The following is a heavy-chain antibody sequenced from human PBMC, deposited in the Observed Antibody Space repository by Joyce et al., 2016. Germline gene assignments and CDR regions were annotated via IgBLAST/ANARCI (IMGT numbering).Heavy chain of an antibody. Sequence: EVQLVESGGGLVQPGGSLRLSCAASGFSFNTYSINWVRKAPGKGLEWLSDISASCGTIYDADTVKVRFTISRDNAKNSVYLQMNSLRDEDTAVYYCARVGRTGYTCDYWGQGTLVTVSS. V-gene: IGHV3-48*02. D-gene: IGHD5-24*01. CDR2: ISASCGTI. J-gene: IGHJ4*02. CDR1: GFSFNTYS. CDR3: ARVGRTGYTCDY.